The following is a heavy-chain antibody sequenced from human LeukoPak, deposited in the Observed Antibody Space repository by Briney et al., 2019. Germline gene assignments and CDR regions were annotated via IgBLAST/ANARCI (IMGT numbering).Heavy chain of an antibody. Sequence: GGSLRLSCAASGFTFSSYEMNWVRQAPGKGLEWVSYISSSGSTIHYADSVKGRFTISRHNSKNTLYLQMNSLSAEDTAVYYCAKDLTLASVLLWFGELLLGAFDVWGQGTMVTVS. D-gene: IGHD3-10*01. J-gene: IGHJ3*01. V-gene: IGHV3-48*03. CDR3: AKDLTLASVLLWFGELLLGAFDV. CDR2: ISSSGSTI. CDR1: GFTFSSYE.